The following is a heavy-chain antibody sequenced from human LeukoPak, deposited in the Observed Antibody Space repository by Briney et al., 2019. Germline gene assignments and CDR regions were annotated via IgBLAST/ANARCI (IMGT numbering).Heavy chain of an antibody. D-gene: IGHD2-15*01. CDR3: ARDRDPAADSLLAFDI. CDR1: GFTFSSYA. V-gene: IGHV3-30-3*01. CDR2: ISYDGSNK. Sequence: GGSLRLSCAASGFTFSSYAMHWVRQAPGKGLEWVAVISYDGSNKYYADSVKGRFTISRDNSKNTLYLQMNSLRAEDTAVYYCARDRDPAADSLLAFDIWGQGTMVTVSS. J-gene: IGHJ3*02.